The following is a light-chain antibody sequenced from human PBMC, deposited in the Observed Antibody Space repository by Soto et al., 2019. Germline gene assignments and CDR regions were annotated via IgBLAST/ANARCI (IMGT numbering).Light chain of an antibody. CDR3: QQYATSPGT. J-gene: IGKJ1*01. V-gene: IGKV3-20*01. Sequence: EIVLTQSPGTLSLSPGERATLSCRASQSVSISYLAWYQQKLGQAPRLLIYASSSRAAGIPDRFSGSVSGTDFTLTISRLEPEDFAVYYCQQYATSPGTFGQGTKVDIK. CDR1: QSVSISY. CDR2: ASS.